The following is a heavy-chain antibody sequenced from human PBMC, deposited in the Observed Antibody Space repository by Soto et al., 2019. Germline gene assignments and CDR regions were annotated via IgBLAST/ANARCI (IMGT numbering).Heavy chain of an antibody. CDR3: AHMGNYYYGMDV. V-gene: IGHV2-5*02. CDR1: GFSLSTSGVG. D-gene: IGHD1-26*01. J-gene: IGHJ6*02. CDR2: IYWDDDK. Sequence: QITLKESGPTLVKPTQTLTLTCTFSGFSLSTSGVGVGWIRQPPGKALEWLALIYWDDDKRYSPSLKSRLTIXKXXSKNQVVLTMTNMDPVDTATYYCAHMGNYYYGMDVWGQGTTVTVSS.